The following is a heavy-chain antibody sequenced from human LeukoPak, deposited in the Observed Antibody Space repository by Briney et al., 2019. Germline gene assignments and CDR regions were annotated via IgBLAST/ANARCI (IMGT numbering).Heavy chain of an antibody. Sequence: APVKVSCKASGYTFTSYDINWVRQATGQGLEWMGWMNPNSGNTGYAQKFQGRVTMTRNTSISTAYMELSSLRSEDTAVYYCARSYRYDYVWGSYNWFDPWGQGTLVTVSS. CDR3: ARSYRYDYVWGSYNWFDP. CDR1: GYTFTSYD. V-gene: IGHV1-8*01. J-gene: IGHJ5*02. CDR2: MNPNSGNT. D-gene: IGHD3-16*01.